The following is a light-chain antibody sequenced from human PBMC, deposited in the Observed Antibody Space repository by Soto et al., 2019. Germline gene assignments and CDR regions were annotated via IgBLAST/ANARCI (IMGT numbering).Light chain of an antibody. V-gene: IGLV2-14*01. Sequence: QSALTQPASVSGSPGQSITISCTGTSSDVGGYSYVSWYQQHPGKAPKLMIYDVSNRPSGVSNRLSGSKSGNTASLTISGLQAEDEADYYCSSYSTSSVVFGGGTKLTVL. CDR1: SSDVGGYSY. CDR2: DVS. CDR3: SSYSTSSVV. J-gene: IGLJ3*02.